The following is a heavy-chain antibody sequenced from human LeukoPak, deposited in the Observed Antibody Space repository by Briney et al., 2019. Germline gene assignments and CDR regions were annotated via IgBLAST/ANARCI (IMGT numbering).Heavy chain of an antibody. V-gene: IGHV1-69*05. CDR3: ARGVGITNFDY. Sequence: ASVKVSCKASGGTFSSHGISWVRQAPGQGLEWMGGITPIFGTANYPQKFQGRVTITTDETTSTAYMEVSSLRSEDTAVYYCARGVGITNFDYWGQGTLVTVSS. J-gene: IGHJ4*02. CDR2: ITPIFGTA. D-gene: IGHD1-7*01. CDR1: GGTFSSHG.